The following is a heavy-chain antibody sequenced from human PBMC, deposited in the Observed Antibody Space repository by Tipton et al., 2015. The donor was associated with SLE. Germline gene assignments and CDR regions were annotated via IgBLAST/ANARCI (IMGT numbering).Heavy chain of an antibody. D-gene: IGHD3-16*01. Sequence: TLSLTCVVYGGSFRGYYWSWIRQPPGKGLEWIGYIYYSGSTNYNPSLKSRVTISEDTSRFSLSLSSVTAADTAVYYCARLPFGDDAFDIWGQGTIVTVSS. J-gene: IGHJ3*02. V-gene: IGHV4-59*08. CDR3: ARLPFGDDAFDI. CDR2: IYYSGST. CDR1: GGSFRGYY.